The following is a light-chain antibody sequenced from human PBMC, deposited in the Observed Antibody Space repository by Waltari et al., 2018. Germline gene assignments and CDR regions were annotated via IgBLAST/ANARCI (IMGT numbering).Light chain of an antibody. J-gene: IGKJ2*01. V-gene: IGKV1-5*03. Sequence: DIQMTQSPSTLPASVGDRVTITCRASQSIGSWLAWYQQKPGKAPNLLIYEASNLESGVPSRFTGSGSGTEFTLTINSLQPDDFATYYCQQYYSFSYTFGQGTKVQIK. CDR3: QQYYSFSYT. CDR1: QSIGSW. CDR2: EAS.